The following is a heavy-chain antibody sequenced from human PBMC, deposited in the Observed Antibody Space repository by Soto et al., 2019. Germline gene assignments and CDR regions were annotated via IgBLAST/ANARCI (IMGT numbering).Heavy chain of an antibody. D-gene: IGHD6-13*01. CDR2: IRAHNGNT. CDR1: GYTFTSYG. V-gene: IGHV1-18*01. CDR3: AAGDSTYSVYYYYGMDV. J-gene: IGHJ6*02. Sequence: ASVKVSCKASGYTFTSYGISWVRQAPGQGLEWMGWIRAHNGNTNYAQKLQGRVTMTTDTSTSTAYMELRSLRSEDTAVYYCAAGDSTYSVYYYYGMDVWGQGTTVTVSS.